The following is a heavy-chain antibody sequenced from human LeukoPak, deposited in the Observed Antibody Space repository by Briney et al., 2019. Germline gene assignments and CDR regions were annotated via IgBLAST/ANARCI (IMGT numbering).Heavy chain of an antibody. CDR2: IYYSGST. CDR1: GGSISSSSYY. D-gene: IGHD3-10*01. V-gene: IGHV4-39*07. Sequence: SETLSLTCTVSGGSISSSSYYWGWIRQPPGKGLEWIGSIYYSGSTYYNPSLKSRVTISVDTSKNQFSLKLSSVTAADTAVYCCARDQGGYYYGSGSIGVYFDYWGQGTLVTVSS. J-gene: IGHJ4*02. CDR3: ARDQGGYYYGSGSIGVYFDY.